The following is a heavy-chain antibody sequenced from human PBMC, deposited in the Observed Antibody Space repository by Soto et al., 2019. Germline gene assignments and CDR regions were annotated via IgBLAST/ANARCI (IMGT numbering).Heavy chain of an antibody. CDR3: ARMVAGSFYYYYGMDV. Sequence: SETLSLTCTVSGDSISSYYWSWIRQPPGKGLEWIGYIYYSGSTNYNPSLKSRVTISVDTSKNQFSLKLSSVTAADTAVYYCARMVAGSFYYYYGMDVWGQGTTVTVSS. V-gene: IGHV4-59*01. D-gene: IGHD2-15*01. CDR2: IYYSGST. CDR1: GDSISSYY. J-gene: IGHJ6*02.